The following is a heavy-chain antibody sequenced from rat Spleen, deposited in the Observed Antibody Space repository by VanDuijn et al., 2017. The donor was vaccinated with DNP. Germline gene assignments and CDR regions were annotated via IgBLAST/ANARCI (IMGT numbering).Heavy chain of an antibody. J-gene: IGHJ2*01. V-gene: IGHV5S11*01. Sequence: EVQVVQSGGGLVQPGRSMTLSCAASGFTFSSFYMAWVRQAPKKGLEWVASISTGGDKTYYRDSVRGRFTVSRDNAKSTLYLHMDSLRSEETATYYCTRTYNNWDFDYWGQGVMVTVSS. CDR1: GFTFSSFY. D-gene: IGHD1-10*01. CDR3: TRTYNNWDFDY. CDR2: ISTGGDKT.